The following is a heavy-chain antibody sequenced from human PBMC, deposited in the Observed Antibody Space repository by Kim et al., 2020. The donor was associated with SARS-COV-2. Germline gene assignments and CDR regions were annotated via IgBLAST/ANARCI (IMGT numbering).Heavy chain of an antibody. Sequence: KGRSTISRDTAKNSLYLQINSLRAEDTAVYYCARVGPGSAYYYYYYMDVWGKGTTVTVSS. V-gene: IGHV3-11*06. J-gene: IGHJ6*03. CDR3: ARVGPGSAYYYYYYMDV.